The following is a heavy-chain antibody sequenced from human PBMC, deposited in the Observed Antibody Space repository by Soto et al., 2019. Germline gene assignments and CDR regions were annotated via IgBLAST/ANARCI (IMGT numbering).Heavy chain of an antibody. J-gene: IGHJ3*02. CDR1: GRSISSYY. V-gene: IGHV4-59*01. CDR2: IYYGGST. CDR3: ARDNYCSSPSCYADAFDI. D-gene: IGHD2-2*01. Sequence: SETLSLTCTVSGRSISSYYWSWIRQPPGKGLEWIGYIYYGGSTNYNPSLKSRVTISVDTSKNQFSLKLSSVTAADTAVYYCARDNYCSSPSCYADAFDIWGQGTMVT.